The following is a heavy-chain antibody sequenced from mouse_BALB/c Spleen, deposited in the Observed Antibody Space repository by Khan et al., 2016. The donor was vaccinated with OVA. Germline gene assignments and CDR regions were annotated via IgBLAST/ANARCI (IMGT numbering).Heavy chain of an antibody. V-gene: IGHV1-20*02. J-gene: IGHJ2*01. Sequence: VQLQQSGPELVRPGASVKISCKASGYSFTGYFMNWVMQSHGKSLEWIGRINPHTGETFYNQRFKDKATLTVDESSSTAHMELRSLASEDSAVYYCTRINRSDFDYWGQGTTLTVS. CDR3: TRINRSDFDY. CDR1: GYSFTGYF. CDR2: INPHTGET. D-gene: IGHD1-1*01.